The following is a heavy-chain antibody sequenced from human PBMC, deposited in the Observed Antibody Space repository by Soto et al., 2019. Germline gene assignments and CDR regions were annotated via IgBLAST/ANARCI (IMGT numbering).Heavy chain of an antibody. V-gene: IGHV3-7*04. Sequence: EVHLVESGGGLVQTGGSLRLSCAIFESTVSRDWMNWVRQAPGKGLEWVAHINQDGSEKSYVDAVKGRFTISRDNATKSLYLQMNPLRPATTAMYYCSGGVGDAFWGQGTLVTVSS. CDR3: SGGVGDAF. J-gene: IGHJ4*02. D-gene: IGHD1-26*01. CDR1: ESTVSRDW. CDR2: INQDGSEK.